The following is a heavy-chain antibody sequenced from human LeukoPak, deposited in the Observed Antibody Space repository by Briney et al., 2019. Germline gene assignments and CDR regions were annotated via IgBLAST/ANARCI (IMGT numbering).Heavy chain of an antibody. D-gene: IGHD2-21*02. CDR2: IYYSGST. V-gene: IGHV4-59*01. Sequence: SETLSLTCTVSGGSISNYYWSWIRQPPGKGLEWIGYIYYSGSTYYNPSLKSRVTISVDTSKNQFSLKLSSVTAADTAVYYCASSFVVVTPGAFDIWGQGTMVTVSS. CDR1: GGSISNYY. J-gene: IGHJ3*02. CDR3: ASSFVVVTPGAFDI.